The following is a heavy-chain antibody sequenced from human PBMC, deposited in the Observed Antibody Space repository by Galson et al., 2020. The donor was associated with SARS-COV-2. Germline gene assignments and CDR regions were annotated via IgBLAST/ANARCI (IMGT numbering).Heavy chain of an antibody. CDR2: INAYNSYT. V-gene: IGHV1-18*04. D-gene: IGHD2-2*02. Sequence: ASVKVSCKASGYTFASFGFNWVRQAPGQGLEWMGWINAYNSYTKYAGKFRDRVTLTTDAPTRTSYMEMTGLRSDDTAIYYCTSSISPPGQPYYVYYYMDVWAEGTAVTVSS. J-gene: IGHJ6*03. CDR3: TSSISPPGQPYYVYYYMDV. CDR1: GYTFASFG.